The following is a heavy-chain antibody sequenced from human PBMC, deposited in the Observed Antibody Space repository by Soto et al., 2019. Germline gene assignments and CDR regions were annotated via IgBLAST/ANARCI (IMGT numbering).Heavy chain of an antibody. CDR2: IYYSGST. CDR3: ARAIAVAGTSDY. CDR1: GGSISSYY. J-gene: IGHJ4*02. D-gene: IGHD6-19*01. Sequence: QVQLQESGPGLVKPSETLSLTCTVSGGSISSYYWSWIRQPPGKGLEWIGYIYYSGSTNYNPSLKRRVTISVDTSKNQFSLTLSAVTAADTAVYYCARAIAVAGTSDYWGQGTLVTVSS. V-gene: IGHV4-59*01.